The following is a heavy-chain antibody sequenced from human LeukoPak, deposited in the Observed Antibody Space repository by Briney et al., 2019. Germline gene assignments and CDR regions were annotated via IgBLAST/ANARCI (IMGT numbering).Heavy chain of an antibody. D-gene: IGHD6-13*01. CDR3: ARGYSSSWYVPYYYYMDV. CDR2: ISAYNGNT. J-gene: IGHJ6*03. Sequence: ASVKVSCKASGYTFTSYGISWVRQAPGQGLEWMGWISAYNGNTDYAQKFQGRVTMTTDTSTSTAYMELRSLRSDDTAVYYCARGYSSSWYVPYYYYMDVWGKGTTVTVSS. V-gene: IGHV1-18*01. CDR1: GYTFTSYG.